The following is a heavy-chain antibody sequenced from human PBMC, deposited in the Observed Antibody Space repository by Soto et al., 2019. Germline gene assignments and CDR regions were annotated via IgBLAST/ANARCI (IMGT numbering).Heavy chain of an antibody. CDR2: ISAYNGNT. D-gene: IGHD1-26*01. V-gene: IGHV1-18*01. CDR1: GYTLTSHG. CDR3: AGEGGNAGVPWEYCYGMDV. J-gene: IGHJ6*02. Sequence: QVQLVQSGAEVKKPGASVKVSCKASGYTLTSHGISWVRPAPGQGLEWMGWISAYNGNTNYAQKLQGRVTMTTGTSTSTAYMGLRSLRSDDTAVYYCAGEGGNAGVPWEYCYGMDVWCQGTTVTVSS.